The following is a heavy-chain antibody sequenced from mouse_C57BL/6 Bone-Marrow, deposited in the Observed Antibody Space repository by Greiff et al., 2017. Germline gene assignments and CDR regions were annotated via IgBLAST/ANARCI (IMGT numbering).Heavy chain of an antibody. V-gene: IGHV1-31*01. CDR2: IYPYNGVS. Sequence: VQLQQSGPELVKPGASVKISCKASGYSFTGYYMHWVKQSHGNILDWIGYIYPYNGVSSYHQKFKGKATLTVDKSSSTAYMELRSLTSEDSAVYYCARGEGIYYDYDDAMDYWGQGTSVTVSS. J-gene: IGHJ4*01. D-gene: IGHD2-4*01. CDR1: GYSFTGYY. CDR3: ARGEGIYYDYDDAMDY.